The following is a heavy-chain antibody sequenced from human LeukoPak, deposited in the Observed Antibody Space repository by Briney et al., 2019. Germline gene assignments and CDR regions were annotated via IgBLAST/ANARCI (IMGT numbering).Heavy chain of an antibody. CDR1: GGSISSGSYY. V-gene: IGHV4-61*02. J-gene: IGHJ5*02. CDR2: IYTSGST. D-gene: IGHD3-22*01. Sequence: SETLSLTCTVSGGSISSGSYYWSWVRQPAGKGLEWIGRIYTSGSTNYNPSLKSRVTISVDTSKNQFSLKLSSVTAADTAVYYCARGGITMIVVPSSPVDNWFDPWGQGTLVTVSS. CDR3: ARGGITMIVVPSSPVDNWFDP.